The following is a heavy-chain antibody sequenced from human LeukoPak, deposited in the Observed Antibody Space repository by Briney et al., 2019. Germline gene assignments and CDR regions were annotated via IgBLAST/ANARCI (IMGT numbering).Heavy chain of an antibody. Sequence: GASVKVSRKVSGYTLTELSMHWVRQAPGKGLEWMGGFDPEDGETIYAQKFQGRVTMTEDTSTDTAYMELSSLRSEDTAVYYCATDRGGYYYRRLYWGQRTLVTVSS. D-gene: IGHD3-22*01. V-gene: IGHV1-24*01. CDR1: GYTLTELS. CDR2: FDPEDGET. J-gene: IGHJ4*02. CDR3: ATDRGGYYYRRLY.